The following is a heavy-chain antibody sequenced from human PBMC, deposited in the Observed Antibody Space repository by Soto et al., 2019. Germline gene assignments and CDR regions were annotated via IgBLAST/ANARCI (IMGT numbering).Heavy chain of an antibody. J-gene: IGHJ5*01. Sequence: QVQLVQSAAEVGKPGASVKVSCKASGYTFTTIRLTWVRQAPGQGLEWMGWIRPHNGDTQYAQKFQGRVTMTADTATTTSYMDVSSLRPDDTAVFYCTRGRSGWYDFWGQGTLVTVSS. CDR2: IRPHNGDT. V-gene: IGHV1-18*01. D-gene: IGHD6-19*01. CDR3: TRGRSGWYDF. CDR1: GYTFTTIR.